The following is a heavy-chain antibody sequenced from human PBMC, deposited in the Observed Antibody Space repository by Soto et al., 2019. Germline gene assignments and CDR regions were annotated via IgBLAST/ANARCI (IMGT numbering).Heavy chain of an antibody. D-gene: IGHD6-13*01. Sequence: VQLLESGGGLVQPGGSLRLSCAASGFTFTSYGINWVRQAPGQGLEWVGWISAYNGNTIYAQKLQDRVSMTTDTSTSTAYMELRTLSSDDTAVYYCARDLTTLGAAEYYFDYWGQGTLVTVSS. J-gene: IGHJ4*02. CDR2: ISAYNGNT. CDR1: GFTFTSYG. CDR3: ARDLTTLGAAEYYFDY. V-gene: IGHV1-18*01.